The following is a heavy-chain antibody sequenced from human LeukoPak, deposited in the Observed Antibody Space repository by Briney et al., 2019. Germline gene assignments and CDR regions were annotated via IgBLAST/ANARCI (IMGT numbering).Heavy chain of an antibody. V-gene: IGHV4-39*07. CDR3: ARVASPLLWFGELLSPNWFDP. CDR1: GGSISSSSYY. D-gene: IGHD3-10*01. CDR2: IYHSGST. J-gene: IGHJ5*02. Sequence: SETLSLTCTVSGGSISSSSYYWGWIRQPPGKGLEWIGSIYHSGSTYYNPSLKSRVTISVDTSKNQFSLKLSSVTAADTAVYYCARVASPLLWFGELLSPNWFDPWGQGTLVTVSS.